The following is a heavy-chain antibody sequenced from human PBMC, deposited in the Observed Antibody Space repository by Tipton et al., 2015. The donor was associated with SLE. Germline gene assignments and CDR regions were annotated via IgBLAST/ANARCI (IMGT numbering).Heavy chain of an antibody. V-gene: IGHV4-61*02. CDR1: GGSISGGGYH. J-gene: IGHJ4*02. D-gene: IGHD3-3*01. Sequence: TLSLTCTVSGGSISGGGYHWNWIRQPAGKGLEWIGRMDATGGTYYNPSLTSRVTINLDTSKNQFSLKLSSVTAADTAVYYCARIFYDFWNGYPLWGQGTLVTVSS. CDR2: MDATGGT. CDR3: ARIFYDFWNGYPL.